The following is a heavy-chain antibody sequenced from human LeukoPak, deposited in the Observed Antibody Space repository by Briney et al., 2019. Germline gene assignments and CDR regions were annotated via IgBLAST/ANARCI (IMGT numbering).Heavy chain of an antibody. D-gene: IGHD2-2*02. J-gene: IGHJ6*02. Sequence: PGGSLRLSCAASGFTFSSYSMNWVRQAPGKGLEWVSSISSSSSYIYYADSVKGRFTISRDNAKNSLYLQMNSLRAEDTAVYYCARSVVPAAIDYYYYYYGMDVWGQGTTVTVSS. CDR2: ISSSSSYI. CDR1: GFTFSSYS. V-gene: IGHV3-21*01. CDR3: ARSVVPAAIDYYYYYYGMDV.